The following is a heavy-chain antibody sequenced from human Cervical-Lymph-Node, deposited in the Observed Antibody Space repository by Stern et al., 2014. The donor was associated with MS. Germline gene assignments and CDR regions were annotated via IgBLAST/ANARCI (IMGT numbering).Heavy chain of an antibody. Sequence: QVQLVESGPGLVKPSETLSLTCTVSGGSISSSSYYRGWIRQPPGKGLEWIGRINYSGSTYYNPSLKSRVTISEDTSKNQFSLNLGSVTAADTAVYYCARHLIATDAFDMWGQGTMVTVSS. CDR3: ARHLIATDAFDM. CDR1: GGSISSSSYY. J-gene: IGHJ3*02. D-gene: IGHD3-22*01. CDR2: INYSGST. V-gene: IGHV4-39*01.